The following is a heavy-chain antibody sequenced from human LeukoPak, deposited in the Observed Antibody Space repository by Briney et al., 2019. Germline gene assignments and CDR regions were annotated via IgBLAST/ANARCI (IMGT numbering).Heavy chain of an antibody. D-gene: IGHD3-10*01. CDR2: ISWNGGST. CDR1: GFTFDDYG. CDR3: PRERSYYGSGSYYFDY. V-gene: IGHV3-20*04. Sequence: GGSLRLSCAASGFTFDDYGMSWVRQAPGKGLERVSGISWNGGSTGYADSVKGRFTISRDNAKNYLYPLMNSLRAEDTASYYSPRERSYYGSGSYYFDYWGQGTLVTVSS. J-gene: IGHJ4*02.